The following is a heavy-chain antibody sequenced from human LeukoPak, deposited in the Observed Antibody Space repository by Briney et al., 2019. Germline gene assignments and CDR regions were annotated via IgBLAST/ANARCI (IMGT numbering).Heavy chain of an antibody. J-gene: IGHJ5*01. D-gene: IGHD3-3*01. CDR2: ISYDGGNI. CDR1: GFTFNNYA. Sequence: GGSLRLSCAPSGFTFNNYAMHWVRQAPGKGLEWVALISYDGGNINYADSVKGRFTISRDNSKNTLYLQMNSLRAEDTAVYYCAIHPKSGWYDSWGQGTLVTVSS. V-gene: IGHV3-30-3*01. CDR3: AIHPKSGWYDS.